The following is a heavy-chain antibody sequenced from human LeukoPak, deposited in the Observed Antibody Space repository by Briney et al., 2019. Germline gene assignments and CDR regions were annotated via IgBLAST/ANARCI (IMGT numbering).Heavy chain of an antibody. Sequence: PSETLPLTCTVSGGSISSYYWSWIRQPPGKGLEWIGYIYYSGSTNYNPSLKSRVTISVDTSKNQFSLKLSSVTAADTAVYYCARGFGGFWYFDYWGRGTLVSVSS. CDR2: IYYSGST. CDR3: ARGFGGFWYFDY. CDR1: GGSISSYY. V-gene: IGHV4-59*01. J-gene: IGHJ4*02. D-gene: IGHD3-16*01.